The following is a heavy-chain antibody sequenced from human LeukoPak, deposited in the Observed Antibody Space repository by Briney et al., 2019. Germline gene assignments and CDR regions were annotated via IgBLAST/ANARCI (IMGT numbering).Heavy chain of an antibody. CDR1: GFTFSSYA. J-gene: IGHJ4*02. Sequence: PGGSLRLSCEVSGFTFSSYAMSWIRQPPGKGLEWIGSIYYSGSTYYNPSLKSRVTISVDTSKNQFSLKLSSVTAADTAVYYCARSTGWYLVYWGQGTLVTVSS. CDR3: ARSTGWYLVY. CDR2: IYYSGST. D-gene: IGHD6-19*01. V-gene: IGHV4-39*01.